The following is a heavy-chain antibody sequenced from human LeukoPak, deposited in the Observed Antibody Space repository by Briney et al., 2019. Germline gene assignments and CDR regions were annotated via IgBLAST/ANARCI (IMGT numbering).Heavy chain of an antibody. V-gene: IGHV4-39*07. CDR1: GGSISSSSYY. CDR3: ARYHVLNRGVNWFDP. D-gene: IGHD2-2*01. Sequence: SETLSLTCTVSGGSISSSSYYWGWIRQPPGKGLEWIGRIHTSGDTNYNPSLKSRVTMSVDTSKNQFSLKLSSVTAADTAVYYCARYHVLNRGVNWFDPWGQGTLVTVSS. CDR2: IHTSGDT. J-gene: IGHJ5*02.